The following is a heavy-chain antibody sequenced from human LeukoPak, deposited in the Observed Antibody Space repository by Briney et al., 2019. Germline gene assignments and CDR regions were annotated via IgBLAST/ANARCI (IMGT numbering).Heavy chain of an antibody. CDR3: ARGPHWVTGDYDAFDI. CDR1: GGSISSYY. J-gene: IGHJ3*02. D-gene: IGHD4-17*01. V-gene: IGHV4-59*01. Sequence: SETLSLTCTVSGGSISSYYWSWIRQPPGKGLEWIGYIYYTGSTNYNPSLTSRVTISVDTSKNQFSLKLTSVTAADTAVYYCARGPHWVTGDYDAFDIWGEGTMVTVSS. CDR2: IYYTGST.